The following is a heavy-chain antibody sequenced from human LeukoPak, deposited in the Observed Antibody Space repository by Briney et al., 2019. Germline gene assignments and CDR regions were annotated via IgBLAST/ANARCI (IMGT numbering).Heavy chain of an antibody. CDR1: GYTFTSYG. CDR3: ARDLRYSSGWNFDY. CDR2: ISAYNGNT. D-gene: IGHD6-19*01. V-gene: IGHV1-18*01. Sequence: PGESLKISCKASGYTFTSYGISWVRQAPGQGLEWMGWISAYNGNTNYAQKLQGRVTMTTDTSTSTAYMELRSLRSDDTAVYYCARDLRYSSGWNFDYWGQGTLVTVSS. J-gene: IGHJ4*02.